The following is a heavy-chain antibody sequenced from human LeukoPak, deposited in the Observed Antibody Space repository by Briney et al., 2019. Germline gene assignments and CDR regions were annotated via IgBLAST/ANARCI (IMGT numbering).Heavy chain of an antibody. D-gene: IGHD3-10*01. CDR3: ARQTGITMVRGVIGINWFDP. J-gene: IGHJ5*02. CDR2: IYYSGST. Sequence: PSETLSLTCTVSGGSISSSSYYWGWIRQPPGKGLEWIGSIYYSGSTYYNPSLKSRVTISVDTSKNQFSLKLSSVTAADTAVYYCARQTGITMVRGVIGINWFDPWGQGTLVTVSS. V-gene: IGHV4-39*01. CDR1: GGSISSSSYY.